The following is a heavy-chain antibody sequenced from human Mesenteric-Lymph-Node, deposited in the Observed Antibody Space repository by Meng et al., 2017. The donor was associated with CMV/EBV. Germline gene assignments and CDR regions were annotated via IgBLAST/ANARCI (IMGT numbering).Heavy chain of an antibody. CDR3: ARVNFCTSSSCYSGGMDV. J-gene: IGHJ6*02. CDR2: ISSSGSTI. V-gene: IGHV3-11*04. CDR1: GFTFSDYY. D-gene: IGHD2-2*01. Sequence: GESLKISCAASGFTFSDYYLSWIRQAPGKGLEWVSYISSSGSTIYYADSVKGRFTISRDNAKNSLYLQMNSLRAEDTAVYYCARVNFCTSSSCYSGGMDVWGQGTTVTVSS.